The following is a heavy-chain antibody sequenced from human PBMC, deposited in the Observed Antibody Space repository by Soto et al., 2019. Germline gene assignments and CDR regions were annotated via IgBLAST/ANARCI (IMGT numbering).Heavy chain of an antibody. Sequence: SETLSLTCSVSGGSMNSYYWSWVRQPPGKGLGYIGYAYYSGSTYYNSSLESRVTISVDTTKNQFSLKLTSVTAADTAVYYCARGGWSIDYWGQGTLVTVSS. CDR2: AYYSGST. J-gene: IGHJ4*02. V-gene: IGHV4-59*01. D-gene: IGHD6-19*01. CDR1: GGSMNSYY. CDR3: ARGGWSIDY.